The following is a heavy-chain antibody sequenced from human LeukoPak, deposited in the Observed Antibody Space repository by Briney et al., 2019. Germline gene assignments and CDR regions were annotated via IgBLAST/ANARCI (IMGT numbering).Heavy chain of an antibody. V-gene: IGHV3-30-3*01. CDR2: ISYDGSNK. J-gene: IGHJ3*02. CDR3: AREGAAAGTDLGAFDI. Sequence: GGSLRLSCAASGFTFSSYAMHWVRQAPGKGLEWVAVISYDGSNKYYADSVKGRFTISRDNAKNTLYLQMNSLRAEDTAVYFCAREGAAAGTDLGAFDIWGQGTMVTVSS. CDR1: GFTFSSYA. D-gene: IGHD6-13*01.